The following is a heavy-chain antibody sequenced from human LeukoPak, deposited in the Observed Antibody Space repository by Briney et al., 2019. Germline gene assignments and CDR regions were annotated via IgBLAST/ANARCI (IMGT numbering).Heavy chain of an antibody. Sequence: ASVKVSCKASGYTFTGYYMHWVRQAPGQGLEWMGRINPNSGGTNYAQKFQGRVTMTRDTSISTAYMELSRLRSDDTAVYYCARVRSSSWYSFEFDYWGQGTLVTVSS. CDR2: INPNSGGT. D-gene: IGHD6-13*01. V-gene: IGHV1-2*06. J-gene: IGHJ4*02. CDR1: GYTFTGYY. CDR3: ARVRSSSWYSFEFDY.